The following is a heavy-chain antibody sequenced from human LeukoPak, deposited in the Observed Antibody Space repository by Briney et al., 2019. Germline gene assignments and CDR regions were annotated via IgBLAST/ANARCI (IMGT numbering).Heavy chain of an antibody. Sequence: ASVKVSCKASGYTFTSYGISWVRQAPGQGLEWMGWISDYNGDTNYAQKLQGRVTMTTDTSTSTAYMELRSLRSDDTAVYYCARGQLVGNWFDPWGQGTLVTVSS. V-gene: IGHV1-18*01. D-gene: IGHD6-6*01. CDR1: GYTFTSYG. CDR2: ISDYNGDT. J-gene: IGHJ5*02. CDR3: ARGQLVGNWFDP.